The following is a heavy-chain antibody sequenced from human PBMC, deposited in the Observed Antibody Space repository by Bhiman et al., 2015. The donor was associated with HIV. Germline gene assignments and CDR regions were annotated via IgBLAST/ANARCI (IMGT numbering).Heavy chain of an antibody. J-gene: IGHJ4*02. CDR2: IYSGGTT. D-gene: IGHD6-19*01. CDR3: AKDLIGKPVAGLWDC. CDR1: GFTVSSNY. V-gene: IGHV3-66*01. Sequence: EVQLVESGGGLVQPGGSLRLSCAASGFTVSSNYMSWVRQAPGRGLEWVSVIYSGGTTYYADSVKGRFTISRDNSKNTLYLQMNSLRAEDTAIYYCAKDLIGKPVAGLWDCWGQGTLVTVSS.